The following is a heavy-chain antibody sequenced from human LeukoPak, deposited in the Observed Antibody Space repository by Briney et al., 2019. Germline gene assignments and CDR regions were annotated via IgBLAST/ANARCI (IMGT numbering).Heavy chain of an antibody. V-gene: IGHV3-48*02. Sequence: GGSLRLSCAASGFTFSSYSMNWVRQAPGKGLEWVSYISSSSSTIYYADSVKGRFTISRDNAKNSLYLQMNSLRDEDTAVYYCARAQPDTGYSTSWYEQSYMDVCGRGPTVTVSS. J-gene: IGHJ6*03. CDR1: GFTFSSYS. D-gene: IGHD6-13*01. CDR3: ARAQPDTGYSTSWYEQSYMDV. CDR2: ISSSSSTI.